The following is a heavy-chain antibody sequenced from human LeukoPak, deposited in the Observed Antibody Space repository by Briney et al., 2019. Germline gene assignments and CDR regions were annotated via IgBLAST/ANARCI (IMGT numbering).Heavy chain of an antibody. D-gene: IGHD5-24*01. CDR2: IIPILGIA. CDR3: ARDRVLSVDKYYFDY. V-gene: IGHV1-69*04. J-gene: IGHJ4*02. Sequence: SVKVSCKASGGTFSSYAISWVRQAPGQGLEWMGRIIPILGIANYAQKCQGRVTITADKSTSTAYMELSSLRSEDTAVYYCARDRVLSVDKYYFDYWGQGTLVTVSS. CDR1: GGTFSSYA.